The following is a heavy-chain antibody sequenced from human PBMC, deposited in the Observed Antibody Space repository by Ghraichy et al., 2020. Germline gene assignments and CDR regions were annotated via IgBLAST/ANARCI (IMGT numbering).Heavy chain of an antibody. CDR2: ISAYNGNT. Sequence: ASVKVSCKASGYTFTSYGISWVRQAPGQGLEWMGWISAYNGNTNYAQKLQGRVTMTTDTSTSTAYMELRSLRSDDTAVYYCARDLYYYDSSGYYYVPDAFDIWGQGTMVTVSS. CDR1: GYTFTSYG. CDR3: ARDLYYYDSSGYYYVPDAFDI. D-gene: IGHD3-22*01. J-gene: IGHJ3*02. V-gene: IGHV1-18*01.